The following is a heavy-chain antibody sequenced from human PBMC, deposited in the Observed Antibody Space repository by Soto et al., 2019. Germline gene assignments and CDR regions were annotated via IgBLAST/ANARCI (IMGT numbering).Heavy chain of an antibody. Sequence: SETLSLTCTVSGASIGSSYWTWIRQPPGKGLEWMGYIFYSGSTNYNPSLSGRVSMTVDTSKNQVSLNLRSVTAADTAVYYCARDRGISGSRRAFDIWGQGTMVTVSS. CDR3: ARDRGISGSRRAFDI. CDR2: IFYSGST. J-gene: IGHJ3*02. D-gene: IGHD6-25*01. CDR1: GASIGSSY. V-gene: IGHV4-59*01.